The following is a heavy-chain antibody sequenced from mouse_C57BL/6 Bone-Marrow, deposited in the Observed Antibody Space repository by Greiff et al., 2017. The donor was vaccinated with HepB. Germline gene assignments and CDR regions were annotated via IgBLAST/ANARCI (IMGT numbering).Heavy chain of an antibody. CDR2: ICTGGGT. CDR3: ARINWAWFAY. V-gene: IGHV2-9-1*01. J-gene: IGHJ3*01. D-gene: IGHD4-1*02. CDR1: GFSLTSYA. Sequence: LVAPSQSLSIPCTVSGFSLTSYAISWVSQPPGKGLEWLGVICTGGGTNYNSALNSRLSISKDNSKSQVFLKMNSLHTDDTARYYCARINWAWFAYWGQGTLVTVSA.